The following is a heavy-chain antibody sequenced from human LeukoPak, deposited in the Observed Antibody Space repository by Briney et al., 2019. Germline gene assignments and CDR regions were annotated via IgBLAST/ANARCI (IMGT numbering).Heavy chain of an antibody. J-gene: IGHJ5*02. CDR1: GFSLSDSV. CDR3: VREAGSSGYAGWFDP. V-gene: IGHV3-30-3*01. Sequence: GTSLRLSCAVSGFSLSDSVMHWVRQAPGKGLEWVALISHDGANRQYADSVKDRFTISRDTSENTLDLQMNSPRAEDTAAYHCVREAGSSGYAGWFDPWGQGTLVFVSS. D-gene: IGHD3-22*01. CDR2: ISHDGANR.